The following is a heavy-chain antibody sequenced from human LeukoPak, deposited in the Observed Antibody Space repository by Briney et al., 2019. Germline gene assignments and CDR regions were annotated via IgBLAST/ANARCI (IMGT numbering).Heavy chain of an antibody. J-gene: IGHJ5*02. Sequence: GRSLRLLCAATASLLHSHCVHSVRQAPGKGLEWVAVIWRAGSDKYYADCFNGRFKISSDNSKNTLIRQVNSMIAEDTAVYYCARCESAVAKKGSYDPWGQGTVVTVSS. CDR2: IWRAGSDK. V-gene: IGHV3-33*01. CDR1: ASLLHSHC. D-gene: IGHD6-19*01. CDR3: ARCESAVAKKGSYDP.